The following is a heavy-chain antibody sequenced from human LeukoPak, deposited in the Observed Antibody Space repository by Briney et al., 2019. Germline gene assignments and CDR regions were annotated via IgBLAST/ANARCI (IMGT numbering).Heavy chain of an antibody. V-gene: IGHV1-2*02. CDR1: GYTSTGYY. Sequence: ASVKVSCKASGYTSTGYYMHWVRQAPGQGLEWMGWINPNSGGTNYAQKFQGRVIMTRDTSISTAYMELSRLRSDDTAVYYCARSHSSSWSDEFDYWGQGTLVTVSS. CDR2: INPNSGGT. D-gene: IGHD6-13*01. CDR3: ARSHSSSWSDEFDY. J-gene: IGHJ4*02.